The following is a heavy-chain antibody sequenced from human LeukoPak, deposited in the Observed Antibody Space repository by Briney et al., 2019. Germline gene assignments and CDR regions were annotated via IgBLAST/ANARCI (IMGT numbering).Heavy chain of an antibody. Sequence: GASVKVSCKTSGYLFSPYGISWVRQAPGQGLEWMGWISAYNGHTNYAQKFQGRVTMTTDTSTGTAYMELRSLRSDDTAVYYCAREGGPIFYFDYWGQGTLVTVSS. J-gene: IGHJ4*02. D-gene: IGHD3-9*01. CDR1: GYLFSPYG. CDR2: ISAYNGHT. CDR3: AREGGPIFYFDY. V-gene: IGHV1-18*01.